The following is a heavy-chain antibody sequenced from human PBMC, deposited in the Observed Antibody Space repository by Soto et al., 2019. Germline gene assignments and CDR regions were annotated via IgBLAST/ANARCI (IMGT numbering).Heavy chain of an antibody. D-gene: IGHD2-15*01. CDR1: GLSLSTSGVG. CDR2: IYWDDDK. Sequence: QITLKESGPTLVKPTQTLTLTCTFSGLSLSTSGVGVGWIRQPPGKALVWPALIYWDDDKRYSPSLKSRLTITNDPSQNQVVLTMNNTDPVDTATYYCAHRRSYCSGGSCYSGVDYCGQGTLVTVSS. CDR3: AHRRSYCSGGSCYSGVDY. J-gene: IGHJ4*02. V-gene: IGHV2-5*02.